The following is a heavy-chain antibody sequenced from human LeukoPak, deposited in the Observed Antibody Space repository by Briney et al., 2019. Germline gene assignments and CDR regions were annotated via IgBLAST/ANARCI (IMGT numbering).Heavy chain of an antibody. CDR3: AREGHLGKYFDL. D-gene: IGHD3-16*01. CDR1: GITFSNNY. J-gene: IGHJ2*01. CDR2: MYVGGRT. V-gene: IGHV3-53*01. Sequence: GGSLRLSCAASGITFSNNYMSWVRQAPGKGLDWVSVMYVGGRTFYADSAQGRFTISRDNSKNTLYLQMNSLRVEDTAVYYCAREGHLGKYFDLWGRGTQVTVSS.